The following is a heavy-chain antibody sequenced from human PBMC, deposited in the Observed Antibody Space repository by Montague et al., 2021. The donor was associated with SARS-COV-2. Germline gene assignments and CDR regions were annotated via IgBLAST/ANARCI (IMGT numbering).Heavy chain of an antibody. Sequence: CLIPGDTVSSNTAAWNWIRQSPSRGLEWLGRTYYRSKWYNDYAVSVKSRITINPDTSKNQFSLQLNSVTAEDTAVYYCARELRRIIMMVDIRGFDYWGQGTLVTVSS. CDR2: TYYRSKWYN. V-gene: IGHV6-1*01. CDR1: GDTVSSNTAA. J-gene: IGHJ4*02. D-gene: IGHD3-22*01. CDR3: ARELRRIIMMVDIRGFDY.